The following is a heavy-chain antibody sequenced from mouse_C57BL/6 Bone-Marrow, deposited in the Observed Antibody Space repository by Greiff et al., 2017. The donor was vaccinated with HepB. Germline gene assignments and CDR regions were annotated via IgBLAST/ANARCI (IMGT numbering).Heavy chain of an antibody. CDR3: ARRLRRGYYYAMDY. V-gene: IGHV1-42*01. J-gene: IGHJ4*01. CDR1: GYSFTGYY. Sequence: VQLQQSGPELVKPGASVKISCKASGYSFTGYYMNWVKQSPEKSLEWIGEINPSTGGTTYNQKFKAKATLTVDKSSSTAYMQLKCLTSEDSAVYYCARRLRRGYYYAMDYWGQGTSVTVSS. CDR2: INPSTGGT. D-gene: IGHD2-4*01.